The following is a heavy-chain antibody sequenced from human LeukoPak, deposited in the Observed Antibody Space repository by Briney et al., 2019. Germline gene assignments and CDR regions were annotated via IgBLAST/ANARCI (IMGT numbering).Heavy chain of an antibody. V-gene: IGHV3-49*04. CDR1: GFTFGDYA. CDR3: TREGKWLPHY. Sequence: GGSLRLSCTGSGFTFGDYAMSWVRQAPGKGLEWVGFIRSKAYGGTTEYAASVKDRFTISRDDSKSTAYLLMNSLKTEDTAVYYCTREGKWLPHYWGQGTLVTVSS. J-gene: IGHJ4*02. D-gene: IGHD5-12*01. CDR2: IRSKAYGGTT.